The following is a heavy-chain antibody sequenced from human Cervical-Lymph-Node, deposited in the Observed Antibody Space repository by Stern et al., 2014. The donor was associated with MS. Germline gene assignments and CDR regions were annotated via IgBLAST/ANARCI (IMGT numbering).Heavy chain of an antibody. V-gene: IGHV1-69*01. J-gene: IGHJ3*02. CDR1: GGTFSSYA. Sequence: VQLVQSGAEGKKPGSSVKGSCKASGGTFSSYAISWVRQATGQGLEWMGGIIPIFVPANDAQNFQGRVPITADESTSTAYMELSSLRSEDTAVYDCARSYGSGSYTAFYIWGQGTMATVSS. CDR3: ARSYGSGSYTAFYI. CDR2: IIPIFVPA. D-gene: IGHD3-10*01.